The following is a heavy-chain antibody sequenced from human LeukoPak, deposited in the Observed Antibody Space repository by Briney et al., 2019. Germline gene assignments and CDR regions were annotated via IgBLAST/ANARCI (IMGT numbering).Heavy chain of an antibody. CDR3: ARGGDGYNYPFDY. V-gene: IGHV4-34*01. J-gene: IGHJ4*02. D-gene: IGHD5-24*01. CDR2: INHSGST. Sequence: SETLSLTCAVYGGSFSGYYWSWIRQPPGKGLEWIGEINHSGSTNYNPSLKSRVTISVDTSKNQFSLKLSSVTAADTAVYYCARGGDGYNYPFDYWGQGTLVTVSS. CDR1: GGSFSGYY.